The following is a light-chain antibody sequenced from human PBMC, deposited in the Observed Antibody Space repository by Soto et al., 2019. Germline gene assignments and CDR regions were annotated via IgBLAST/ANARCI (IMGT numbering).Light chain of an antibody. Sequence: DIQMTQSPSSLSASLGDRVTITCRASQSISSYLNCYQQKPGKAPKLLIYAASSLQSGVPSRFSGSGSGTDFTLTISSLQPEDFAVYYCQQSDTFGQGTRLEIK. CDR1: QSISSY. CDR2: AAS. V-gene: IGKV1-39*01. J-gene: IGKJ5*01. CDR3: QQSDT.